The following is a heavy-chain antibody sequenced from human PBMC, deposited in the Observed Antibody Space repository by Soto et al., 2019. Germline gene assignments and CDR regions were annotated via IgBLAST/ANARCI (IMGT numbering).Heavy chain of an antibody. J-gene: IGHJ4*02. D-gene: IGHD2-2*02. CDR1: GYTFTTYA. CDR3: ARDKGYCSGTTCYNPLFDY. CDR2: INAGNGNT. V-gene: IGHV1-3*01. Sequence: QVQLVQSGAEVKKPGASVTVSCKASGYTFTTYAMHWVHQAPGQRLEWMGWINAGNGNTKYSQSFQGRVTITRDTSASTAYMELSSLRSEDTAVYYCARDKGYCSGTTCYNPLFDYWGQGTLVTVSS.